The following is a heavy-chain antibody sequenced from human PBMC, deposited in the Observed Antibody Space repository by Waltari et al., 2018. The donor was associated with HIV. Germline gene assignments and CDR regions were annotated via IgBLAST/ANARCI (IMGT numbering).Heavy chain of an antibody. CDR1: GYSISSGYY. Sequence: QVQLQESGPGLVKPSETLSLTCTVSGYSISSGYYWGWIRQPPGKGLEWIGSIYHSGSTYYNPSLKSRVTISVDTSKNQFSLKLSSVTAADTAVYYCARGADIGGYDFPHYGMDVWGQGTTVTVSS. D-gene: IGHD5-12*01. V-gene: IGHV4-38-2*02. CDR2: IYHSGST. CDR3: ARGADIGGYDFPHYGMDV. J-gene: IGHJ6*02.